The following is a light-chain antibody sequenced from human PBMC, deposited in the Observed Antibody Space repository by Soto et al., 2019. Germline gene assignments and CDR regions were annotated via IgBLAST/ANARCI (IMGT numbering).Light chain of an antibody. CDR1: SSDVGGYNY. CDR3: SSYTSSTTRV. J-gene: IGLJ3*02. V-gene: IGLV2-14*01. Sequence: QSALTQPASVSGSPGQSITISCTGTSSDVGGYNYVSWYQQHPGKAPKVMIYEVTNRPSGVSNRFSGSKSGNTASLTISGLHAEDEADYYCSSYTSSTTRVFGGGTQLTV. CDR2: EVT.